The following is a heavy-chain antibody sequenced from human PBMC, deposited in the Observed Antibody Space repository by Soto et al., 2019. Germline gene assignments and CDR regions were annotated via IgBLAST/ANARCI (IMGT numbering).Heavy chain of an antibody. Sequence: EVQLVESGGGLVQPGGSLRLSCAASGFTFSSYAMSWVRQAPGKGLEWVSAISGSGGSTYYADSVKGRFTISRDNSKNTQYLQMNNLQAEATAVHYGAKVPGCVAVAGTGDAFDIWGQGTMVTVSS. V-gene: IGHV3-23*04. CDR2: ISGSGGST. J-gene: IGHJ3*02. D-gene: IGHD6-19*01. CDR1: GFTFSSYA. CDR3: AKVPGCVAVAGTGDAFDI.